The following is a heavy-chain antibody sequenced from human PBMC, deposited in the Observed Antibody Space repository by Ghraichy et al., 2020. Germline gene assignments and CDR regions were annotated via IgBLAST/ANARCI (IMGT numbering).Heavy chain of an antibody. D-gene: IGHD6-19*01. Sequence: GGSLRLSCAASGFTFSNYWMSWVRQAPGKGLEWVANIKKDGSEKYYVDSVKGRFTISRDNAKNSLYLQMNSPRAEDTAVYYCARDLGSGWYFDYWGQGTLVTVSS. CDR2: IKKDGSEK. CDR1: GFTFSNYW. CDR3: ARDLGSGWYFDY. J-gene: IGHJ4*02. V-gene: IGHV3-7*01.